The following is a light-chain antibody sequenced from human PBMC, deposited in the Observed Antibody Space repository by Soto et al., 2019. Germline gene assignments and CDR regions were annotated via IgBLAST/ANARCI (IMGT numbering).Light chain of an antibody. CDR2: GNS. CDR3: QSYDSSLSGCV. Sequence: QPVLTQPTSVSGAPGQRVTISCTGCSSNIGAGYDVHWYQQLPGTAPKLLIYGNSNRPSGVPDRFSGSKSGTSASLAITGLQAEDEADYYCQSYDSSLSGCVFGGGTKLTVL. J-gene: IGLJ3*02. CDR1: SSNIGAGYD. V-gene: IGLV1-40*01.